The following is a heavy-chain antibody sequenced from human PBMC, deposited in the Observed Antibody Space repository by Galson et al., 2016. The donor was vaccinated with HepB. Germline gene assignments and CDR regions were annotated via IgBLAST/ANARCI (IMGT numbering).Heavy chain of an antibody. CDR3: ARGVVGSTTAFDS. Sequence: SLRLSCAASGFSVPSSYMSWVRQAPGKGLEWVSVIYSSGATYYAESVEGRFIISTHNSRNTVDLQMSSLRAEDTAFYYCARGVVGSTTAFDSWGQGTLVIVSS. D-gene: IGHD3-22*01. J-gene: IGHJ4*02. CDR2: IYSSGAT. V-gene: IGHV3-53*04. CDR1: GFSVPSSY.